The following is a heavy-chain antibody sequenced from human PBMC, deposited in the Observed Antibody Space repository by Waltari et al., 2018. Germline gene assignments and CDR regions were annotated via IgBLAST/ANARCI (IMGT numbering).Heavy chain of an antibody. CDR3: ARMMVQGATPGYGMDV. V-gene: IGHV1-3*01. CDR2: INAGNGNT. D-gene: IGHD3-10*01. CDR1: GYTFTSYA. J-gene: IGHJ6*02. Sequence: QVQLVQSGAEVKKPGASVKVSCKASGYTFTSYAMHWVRQAPGQRLEWMGWINAGNGNTKYSQKFQGRVTITRDTSASTAYMELSSLRSEDTAVYYCARMMVQGATPGYGMDVWGQGTTVTVSS.